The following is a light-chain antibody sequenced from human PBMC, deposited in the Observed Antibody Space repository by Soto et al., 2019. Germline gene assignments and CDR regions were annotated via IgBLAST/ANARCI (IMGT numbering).Light chain of an antibody. J-gene: IGKJ4*01. Sequence: EIQMTLSPSSLSASVGDRVTITCQASQDISNYLNWYQQKPGKAPKLLIYDASNLETGVPSRFSGSGSGTDFTFTISSLQPEDIATYYCQQYDNLPLTFGGGTKVDIK. CDR3: QQYDNLPLT. CDR1: QDISNY. CDR2: DAS. V-gene: IGKV1-33*01.